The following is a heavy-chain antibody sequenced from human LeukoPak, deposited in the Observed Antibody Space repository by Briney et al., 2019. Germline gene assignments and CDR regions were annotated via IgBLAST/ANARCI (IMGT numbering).Heavy chain of an antibody. CDR1: GFTFSNSA. CDR3: AAEIYGGNTDCCTFDF. CDR2: IGVAGGNT. V-gene: IGHV1-58*02. D-gene: IGHD4-23*01. Sequence: TSVKVSCKASGFTFSNSAIQWVRQARGQRLEWIGWIGVAGGNTNYAQTLQGRITITRDMSTSTAYMELTSLRSDDTAVYYCAAEIYGGNTDCCTFDFWGPGTPVTVSS. J-gene: IGHJ3*01.